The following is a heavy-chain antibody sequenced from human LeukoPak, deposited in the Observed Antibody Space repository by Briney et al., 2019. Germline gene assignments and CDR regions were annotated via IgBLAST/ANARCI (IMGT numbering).Heavy chain of an antibody. Sequence: SETLSLTCTVSGGPIRSYYWTWFRQPPGKGLEWIGYIYYSESTNYNPSLKSRVTISVDTSKNQFSLKLSSVTAADTAVYYCARARWLPYYFDYWGQGTLVTVSS. D-gene: IGHD5-24*01. CDR2: IYYSEST. CDR3: ARARWLPYYFDY. CDR1: GGPIRSYY. V-gene: IGHV4-59*01. J-gene: IGHJ4*02.